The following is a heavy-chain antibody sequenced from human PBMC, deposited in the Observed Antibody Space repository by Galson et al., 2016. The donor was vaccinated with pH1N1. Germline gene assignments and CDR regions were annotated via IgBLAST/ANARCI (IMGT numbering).Heavy chain of an antibody. CDR1: GFRFSSYG. CDR2: ISYDGSDK. CDR3: AKDQSVFDLPIDY. J-gene: IGHJ4*02. D-gene: IGHD3-9*01. V-gene: IGHV3-30*18. Sequence: SLRLSCAASGFRFSSYGMHWVRQAPGKGLEWVAGISYDGSDKFYADSVKGRFTISRDNSKNTLYLLMDSLRYDDTAVYYCAKDQSVFDLPIDYWGQGTLVSVPS.